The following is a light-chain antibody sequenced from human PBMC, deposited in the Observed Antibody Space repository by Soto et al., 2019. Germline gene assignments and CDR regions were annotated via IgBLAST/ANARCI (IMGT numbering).Light chain of an antibody. CDR2: LGS. CDR3: MQALQTPYT. Sequence: IVMTQSPLSLPVTPGEPASISCRSSQSLLHSNGYNYLDWYLQKPGQSPQLLIYLGSNRASGVPDRFSGSGSGTDFTLNISRVEAEDVGVYYCMQALQTPYTFGQGTKLEIK. V-gene: IGKV2-28*01. J-gene: IGKJ2*01. CDR1: QSLLHSNGYNY.